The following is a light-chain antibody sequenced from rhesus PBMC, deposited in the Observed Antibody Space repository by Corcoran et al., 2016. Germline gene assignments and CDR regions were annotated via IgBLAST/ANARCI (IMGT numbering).Light chain of an antibody. CDR2: EVT. Sequence: QAALTQPRSVSGSPGQSVTISCTGTSSDIGGYNYASWYQQHPGTAPKLLIYEVTKRPSGVSDRFSGSKSGNTASLTISGLQAEDEADYYCCSYAGSNTYIFGAGTRLTVL. CDR3: CSYAGSNTYI. J-gene: IGLJ1*01. CDR1: SSDIGGYNY. V-gene: IGLV2-32*02.